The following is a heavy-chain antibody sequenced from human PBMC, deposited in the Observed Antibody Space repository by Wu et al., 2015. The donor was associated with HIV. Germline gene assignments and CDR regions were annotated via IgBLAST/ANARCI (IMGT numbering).Heavy chain of an antibody. CDR2: INPNTDAT. V-gene: IGHV1-2*02. D-gene: IGHD4-17*01. Sequence: QVQLVQSGAEVTKPGASVRVSCQTSGYTFTDYYLHWVRQAPGQGLEWMGWINPNTDATLYAQNFQGRVTITTDTSISTLYMELNNLKSDDTAVYFCARVHYDYGDYGLPTYWGQGTLITVSS. CDR1: GYTFTDYY. J-gene: IGHJ4*03. CDR3: ARVHYDYGDYGLPTY.